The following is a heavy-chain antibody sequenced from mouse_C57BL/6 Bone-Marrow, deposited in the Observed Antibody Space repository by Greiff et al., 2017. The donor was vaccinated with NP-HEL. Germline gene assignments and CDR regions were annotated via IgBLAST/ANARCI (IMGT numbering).Heavy chain of an antibody. V-gene: IGHV1-69*01. CDR2: IDPSDSYT. J-gene: IGHJ2*01. CDR1: GYTFTSYW. CDR3: AREDYYGSSEGPFDY. D-gene: IGHD1-1*01. Sequence: VQLQQPGAELVMPGASVKLSCKASGYTFTSYWMHWVKQRPGQGLEWIGEIDPSDSYTNYNQKFKGKSTLTVDKSSSTAYMQLSSLTSEDSAVYYCAREDYYGSSEGPFDYWGQGTTLTVSS.